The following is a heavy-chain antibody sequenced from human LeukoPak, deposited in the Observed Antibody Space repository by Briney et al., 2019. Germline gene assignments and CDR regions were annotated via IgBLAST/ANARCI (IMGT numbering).Heavy chain of an antibody. Sequence: SETLSLTCTVSGGSISSYYWSWIRQPPGKGLEWIGYIYYSGSTYYNPSLKSRVTISVDTSKNQFSLKLSSVTAADTAVYYCARVSVVEYSSSTFDYWGQGTLVTVSS. CDR1: GGSISSYY. J-gene: IGHJ4*02. D-gene: IGHD6-6*01. CDR2: IYYSGST. V-gene: IGHV4-59*08. CDR3: ARVSVVEYSSSTFDY.